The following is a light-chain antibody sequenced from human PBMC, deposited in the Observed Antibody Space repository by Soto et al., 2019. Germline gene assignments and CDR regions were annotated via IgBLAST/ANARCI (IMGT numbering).Light chain of an antibody. J-gene: IGKJ1*01. CDR3: QQYNDWRK. CDR1: QSVSHA. V-gene: IGKV3-15*01. CDR2: AVS. Sequence: IVLTHSPATLSLSPWDRATLSFRASQSVSHALAWYQQKPGQAPRLLIHAVSTRATGIPARFSGSGSGTEFTLTISSLQSEDFALYYCQQYNDWRKFGQGTKVDIK.